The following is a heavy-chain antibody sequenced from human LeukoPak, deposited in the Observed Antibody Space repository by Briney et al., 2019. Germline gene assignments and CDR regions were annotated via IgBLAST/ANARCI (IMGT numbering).Heavy chain of an antibody. CDR3: ARAGYYGSGSYVDY. J-gene: IGHJ4*02. Sequence: KTSGTLSLTCAVSGGSISSSNWWSWVRQPPGKGLEWIGEIYHSGSTNYNPSLKSRVTISVDTSKNQFSLKPSSVTAADTAVYYCARAGYYGSGSYVDYWGQGTLVTVSS. V-gene: IGHV4-4*02. CDR2: IYHSGST. CDR1: GGSISSSNW. D-gene: IGHD3-10*01.